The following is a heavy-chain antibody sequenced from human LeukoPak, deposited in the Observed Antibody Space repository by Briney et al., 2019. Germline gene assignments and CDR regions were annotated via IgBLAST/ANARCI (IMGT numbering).Heavy chain of an antibody. D-gene: IGHD3-9*01. J-gene: IGHJ3*01. CDR3: ARSYYDILTGWINNAFDV. CDR2: INAGNGNT. V-gene: IGHV1-3*01. Sequence: GASVKVSCKASGYTFTSYAIHWVRQAPGQRLEWMGWINAGNGNTKYSQKFQDRVIITRDTSASTAYMELSSLRSEDTAVYYCARSYYDILTGWINNAFDVWGQGTMVTVSS. CDR1: GYTFTSYA.